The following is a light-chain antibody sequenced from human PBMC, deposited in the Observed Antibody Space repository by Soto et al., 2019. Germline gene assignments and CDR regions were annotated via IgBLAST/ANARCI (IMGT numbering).Light chain of an antibody. CDR3: SSYAGSSTFYV. J-gene: IGLJ1*01. CDR1: SSDVGGYKY. Sequence: QSALTQPPSASGCPGQSVTISCTGTSSDVGGYKYVSWYQQHPGKAPKLIIYDVTKRPSGVPDRFSGSKSGNTASLTVSGLQADDEADYYCSSYAGSSTFYVFGAGTKLTVL. CDR2: DVT. V-gene: IGLV2-8*01.